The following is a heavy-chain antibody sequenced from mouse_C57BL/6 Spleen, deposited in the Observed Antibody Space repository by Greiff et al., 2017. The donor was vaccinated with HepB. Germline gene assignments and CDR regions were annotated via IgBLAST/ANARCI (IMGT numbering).Heavy chain of an antibody. D-gene: IGHD1-1*01. CDR1: GFTFSSYG. CDR3: ARERAYCGSSQSNYYAMDY. J-gene: IGHJ4*01. V-gene: IGHV5-6*01. CDR2: ISSGGSYT. Sequence: EVQLVESGGDLVKPGGSLKLSCAASGFTFSSYGMSWVRQTPDKRLEWVATISSGGSYTYYPDSVKGRFTISRDNAKNTLYLQMSSLKSEDTAMYYCARERAYCGSSQSNYYAMDYWGQVTSVTVSS.